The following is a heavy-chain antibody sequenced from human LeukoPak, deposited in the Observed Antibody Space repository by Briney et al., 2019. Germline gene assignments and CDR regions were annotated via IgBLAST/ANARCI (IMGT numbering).Heavy chain of an antibody. J-gene: IGHJ4*02. CDR1: GFTFSSYG. CDR3: AKDYGDGYNYQFDY. CDR2: ISYDGSNK. Sequence: GGSLRLSCAASGFTFSSYGMHWVRQAPGKGLEWVAVISYDGSNKYYADSVKGRFTISRDNSKNTLYLQMNSLRAEDTAVYYCAKDYGDGYNYQFDYWGRGTLVTVSS. V-gene: IGHV3-30*18. D-gene: IGHD5-24*01.